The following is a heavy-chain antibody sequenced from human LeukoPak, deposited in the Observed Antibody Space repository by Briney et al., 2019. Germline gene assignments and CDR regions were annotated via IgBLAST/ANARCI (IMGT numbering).Heavy chain of an antibody. V-gene: IGHV3-48*02. J-gene: IGHJ6*04. CDR1: GFTFSSYS. Sequence: GGSLRLSCAASGFTFSSYSMNWVRQAPGKGLEWVSYISSSSSTIYYADSVKGRFTISRDNAKNSLYLQMNSLRDEDTAVYYCASGSPYYYGSSAQHGMDVWGEGATVTVSS. CDR3: ASGSPYYYGSSAQHGMDV. D-gene: IGHD3-22*01. CDR2: ISSSSSTI.